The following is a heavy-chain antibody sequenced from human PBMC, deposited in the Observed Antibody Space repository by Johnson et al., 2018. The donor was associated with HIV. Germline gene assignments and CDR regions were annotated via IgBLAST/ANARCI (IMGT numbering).Heavy chain of an antibody. V-gene: IGHV3-30-3*01. CDR2: ISYDGSNK. D-gene: IGHD1-26*01. Sequence: VQLVESGGGVVQPGRSLRLSCAASGFTFSSSAMHWVRQAPGKGLEWVAVISYDGSNKYYADSVKGRFTISRDNSKNTLYLQMNSLRAEDTAVYYCAKDGGSYGGAFDIWGQGTMVTVSS. CDR3: AKDGGSYGGAFDI. CDR1: GFTFSSSA. J-gene: IGHJ3*02.